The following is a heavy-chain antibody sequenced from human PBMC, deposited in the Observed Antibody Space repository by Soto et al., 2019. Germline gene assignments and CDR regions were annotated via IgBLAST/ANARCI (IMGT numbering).Heavy chain of an antibody. CDR1: GFSLSTSGVG. J-gene: IGHJ3*02. CDR3: AHLYYYDSSGYFGDAFDI. CDR2: IYWDDDK. D-gene: IGHD3-22*01. Sequence: GSGPTLVNPTRTLTLTCTFSGFSLSTSGVGVGWIRQPPGKALEWLALIYWDDDKRYSPSLKSRLTITKDTSKNQVVLTMTNMDPVDTATYYCAHLYYYDSSGYFGDAFDIWGQGTMVTVSS. V-gene: IGHV2-5*02.